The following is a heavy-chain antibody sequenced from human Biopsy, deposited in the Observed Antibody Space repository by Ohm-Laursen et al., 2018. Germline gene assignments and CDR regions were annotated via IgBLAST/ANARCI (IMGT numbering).Heavy chain of an antibody. CDR2: INSDGSST. CDR1: EFIFSRFW. J-gene: IGHJ4*02. Sequence: SLRLSCTAPEFIFSRFWMYWVRQAPGKGLVWVSRINSDGSSTNYADAVKGRFTISRDNAKNTVFLQMNSLRAEDTAVYYCTRAEAGSGSLLYFDYWGQGTLVTASS. V-gene: IGHV3-74*01. D-gene: IGHD3-10*01. CDR3: TRAEAGSGSLLYFDY.